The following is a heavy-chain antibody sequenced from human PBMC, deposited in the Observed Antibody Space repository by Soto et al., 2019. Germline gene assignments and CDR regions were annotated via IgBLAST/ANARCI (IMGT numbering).Heavy chain of an antibody. Sequence: EVQLVESGGGLIQPGGSLRLSCAASGFYVSIKSMSWVRQAPGKGLEWVSVIYVGGRTLYADSVKGRFTISRDNSKNTLYLQMNSLRAEDTAVYYCAKDRCSSTSCHRYAFDIWGQGTMVTVSS. CDR1: GFYVSIKS. CDR3: AKDRCSSTSCHRYAFDI. J-gene: IGHJ3*02. V-gene: IGHV3-53*01. CDR2: IYVGGRT. D-gene: IGHD2-2*02.